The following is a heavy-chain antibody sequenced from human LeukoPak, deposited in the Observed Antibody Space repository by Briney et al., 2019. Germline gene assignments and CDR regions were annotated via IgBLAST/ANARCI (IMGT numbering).Heavy chain of an antibody. Sequence: GGSLRLSCAASGFTFSDYYMSWIRQAPGKGLEWVSYISSSGSTIYYADSVKGRFTISRDNAKNSLYLQMNSLRAEDTALYYCARDGDGDYIAAFDIWGQGTMVTVSS. D-gene: IGHD4-17*01. J-gene: IGHJ3*02. CDR1: GFTFSDYY. CDR3: ARDGDGDYIAAFDI. V-gene: IGHV3-11*01. CDR2: ISSSGSTI.